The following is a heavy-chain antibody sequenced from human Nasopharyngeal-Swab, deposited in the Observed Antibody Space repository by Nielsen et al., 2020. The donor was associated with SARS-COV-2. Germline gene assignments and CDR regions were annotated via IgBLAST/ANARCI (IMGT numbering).Heavy chain of an antibody. J-gene: IGHJ4*02. CDR3: ARESTPHCSSTSCLPDY. Sequence: GGSLRLSCAASGFTFSSYGMHWVRQDPGKGLEWVAVIWYDGSNKYYADSVKGRFTISRDNFKNTLYLQMNSLRAEDTAVYYCARESTPHCSSTSCLPDYWGQGTLVTVSS. CDR2: IWYDGSNK. CDR1: GFTFSSYG. D-gene: IGHD2-2*01. V-gene: IGHV3-33*01.